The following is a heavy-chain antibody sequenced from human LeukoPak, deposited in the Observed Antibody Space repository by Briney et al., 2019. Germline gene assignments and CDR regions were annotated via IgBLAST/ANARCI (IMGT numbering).Heavy chain of an antibody. CDR1: GGSISSYY. V-gene: IGHV4-4*07. Sequence: SGTLCLSCAASGGSISSYYRSWIRQPPGKGLEWISHIYTSGSTNYNPSLKSRVTMSVDTSKNQLALNLSSGTAVDTAAYYCARERCVYGDYDWYYYYYYMYVWGKGTTVTISS. D-gene: IGHD4-17*01. J-gene: IGHJ6*03. CDR3: ARERCVYGDYDWYYYYYYMYV. CDR2: IYTSGST.